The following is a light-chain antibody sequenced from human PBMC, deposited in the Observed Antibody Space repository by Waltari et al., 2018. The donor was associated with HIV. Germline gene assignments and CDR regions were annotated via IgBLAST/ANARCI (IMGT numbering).Light chain of an antibody. CDR3: LQDDSFPLT. J-gene: IGKJ3*01. CDR2: AAS. CDR1: QNIRRD. V-gene: IGKV1-6*01. Sequence: AIQMTQSPPSLSASVGDRVTITCRASQNIRRDLGWNQQKPGKAPKLLIYAASTLQTGVSSRFRGGGSGTEFTLTINGLQSEDSATYYCLQDDSFPLTFGPGTKVDLK.